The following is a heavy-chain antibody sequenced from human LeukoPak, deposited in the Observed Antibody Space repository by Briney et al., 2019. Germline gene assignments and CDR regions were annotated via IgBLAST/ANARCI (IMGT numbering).Heavy chain of an antibody. CDR2: INPSGGST. CDR3: ARALNRQLASILYYYYYGMDV. J-gene: IGHJ6*02. V-gene: IGHV1-46*01. CDR1: GYTFPSYY. D-gene: IGHD6-13*01. Sequence: ASVKVSCKASGYTFPSYYMHWVRQAPGQGLEWMGIINPSGGSTSYAQKFQGRVTMTRDTSTSTVYMELSSLRSEDTAVYYCARALNRQLASILYYYYYGMDVWGQGTTVTVSS.